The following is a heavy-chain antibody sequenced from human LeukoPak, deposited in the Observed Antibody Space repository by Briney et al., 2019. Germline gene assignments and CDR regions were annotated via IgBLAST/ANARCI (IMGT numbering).Heavy chain of an antibody. J-gene: IGHJ4*02. CDR1: GGTFSSSA. CDR3: AREIYGDYLFDY. Sequence: ASVKVSCKASGGTFSSSAINWVRQAPGQGLEWMGGIIPVFGTTNYAQKLQGRVTMTTDTSTSTAYMELRSLRSDDTAVYYCAREIYGDYLFDYWGQGTLVTVSS. V-gene: IGHV1-69*05. CDR2: IIPVFGTT. D-gene: IGHD4-17*01.